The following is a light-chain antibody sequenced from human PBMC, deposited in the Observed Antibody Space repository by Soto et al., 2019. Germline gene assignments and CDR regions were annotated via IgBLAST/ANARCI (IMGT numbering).Light chain of an antibody. J-gene: IGKJ5*01. CDR1: QSVSSSY. V-gene: IGKV3D-20*02. CDR3: QQRSNWTLT. Sequence: EIGLTQSPGTLSLSPGERASLSCRASQSVSSSYLAWYQKKAGQAPRLLIYGASSRATGIPDRFSGSGSGTDFTLTISSLETEDFAVYYCQQRSNWTLTFGQGTRLEIK. CDR2: GAS.